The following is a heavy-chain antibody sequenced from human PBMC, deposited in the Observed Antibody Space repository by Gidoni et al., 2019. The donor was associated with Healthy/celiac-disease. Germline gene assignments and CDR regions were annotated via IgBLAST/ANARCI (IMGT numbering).Heavy chain of an antibody. D-gene: IGHD3-22*01. CDR1: GGTFRSYS. J-gene: IGHJ4*02. CDR3: ARNGDYYDSSGYYYFSGVDY. CDR2: IIPILGIA. Sequence: QVQLVQSGAEVKKPGSSVKVSCQASGGTFRSYSISWVRQAPGQGLEWMGRIIPILGIANYAQKCQGRVTITADKSTSTAYMELSSLRSEDTAVYYCARNGDYYDSSGYYYFSGVDYWGQGTLVTVSS. V-gene: IGHV1-69*04.